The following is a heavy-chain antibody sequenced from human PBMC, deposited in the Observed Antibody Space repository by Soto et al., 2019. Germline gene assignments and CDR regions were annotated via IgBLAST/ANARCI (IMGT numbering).Heavy chain of an antibody. D-gene: IGHD3-10*01. CDR3: ARVWGGAFDI. CDR1: GGSISSYY. V-gene: IGHV4-59*01. Sequence: QVQLQESGPGLVKPSETLSLTCTVSGGSISSYYWSWIRQPPGKGLEWIGYIYYIGITNYNPSLKSRVTIPVATSKTQFSLKLSSVTAADTAVYYCARVWGGAFDIWGQGTMVTVSS. J-gene: IGHJ3*02. CDR2: IYYIGIT.